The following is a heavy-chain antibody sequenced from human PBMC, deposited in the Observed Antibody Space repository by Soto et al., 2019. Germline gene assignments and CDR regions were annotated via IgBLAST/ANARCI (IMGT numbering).Heavy chain of an antibody. CDR2: IYWDDDK. J-gene: IGHJ3*02. D-gene: IGHD1-26*01. CDR3: ARAKVGATTAGAFDI. Sequence: ESGPTLVNPTQPLTLACTFSGFSLSTSGVGVGWIRQSPGKALEWLALIYWDDDKRYSPSLRSRLTISKDTSKNQVVLTMTNMDPVDTATYYCARAKVGATTAGAFDIWGQGTKVTVSS. V-gene: IGHV2-5*02. CDR1: GFSLSTSGVG.